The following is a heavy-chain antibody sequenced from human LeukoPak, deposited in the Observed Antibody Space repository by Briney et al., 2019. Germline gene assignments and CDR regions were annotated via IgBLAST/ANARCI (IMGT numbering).Heavy chain of an antibody. Sequence: GGSVRLSCAASGFTFSSYSMNWVRQAPGKGLEWIAYLSSSGSAFSYADSVKGRFTIARDNAKNSVYLEMNSLRADDTAVYYCARSARLMKGVVEVTALDDWGQGTLVTVSS. J-gene: IGHJ4*02. CDR2: LSSSGSAF. V-gene: IGHV3-48*04. D-gene: IGHD3-3*01. CDR1: GFTFSSYS. CDR3: ARSARLMKGVVEVTALDD.